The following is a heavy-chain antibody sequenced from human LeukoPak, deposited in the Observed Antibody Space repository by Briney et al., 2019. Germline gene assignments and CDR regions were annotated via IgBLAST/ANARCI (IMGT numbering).Heavy chain of an antibody. J-gene: IGHJ1*01. D-gene: IGHD3-22*01. CDR3: ARGNYDSSGYYYVPEYFQH. CDR2: INHSGST. CDR1: GGSFSGYY. Sequence: SETLSLTCAVYGGSFSGYYWSWIRQPPGKGLEWIGEINHSGSTNYNPSLKSRVTISVDTSKNQFSLKLSSVTAADTAVYYCARGNYDSSGYYYVPEYFQHWGQGTLVTVSS. V-gene: IGHV4-34*01.